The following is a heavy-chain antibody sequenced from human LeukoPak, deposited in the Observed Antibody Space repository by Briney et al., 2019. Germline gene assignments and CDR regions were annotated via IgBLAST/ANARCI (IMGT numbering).Heavy chain of an antibody. V-gene: IGHV4-38-2*01. CDR2: IYHSGST. Sequence: SETLSLTCAVSGYSISSGYYWGRIRQPPGKGLEWIGSIYHSGSTYYNPSLKSRVTISVGTSKNQFSQKLSSVTAADTAVYYCARHARYYYDSSGYYYFYYFDYWGQGTLVTVSS. CDR3: ARHARYYYDSSGYYYFYYFDY. CDR1: GYSISSGYY. J-gene: IGHJ4*02. D-gene: IGHD3-22*01.